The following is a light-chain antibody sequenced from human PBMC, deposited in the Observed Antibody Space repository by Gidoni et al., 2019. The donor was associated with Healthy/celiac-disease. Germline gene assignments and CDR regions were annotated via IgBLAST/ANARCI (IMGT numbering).Light chain of an antibody. Sequence: QSALTPPASVSGSPGQSLTISCTGTSSDVGGYNYVSWYQQHPGKAPKLMIYDVSNRPSGVSNRFSGSKSGNTASLTISGLQAEDEADYYCSSYTSSSTLDYVFGTGTKVTVL. CDR1: SSDVGGYNY. CDR2: DVS. CDR3: SSYTSSSTLDYV. J-gene: IGLJ1*01. V-gene: IGLV2-14*01.